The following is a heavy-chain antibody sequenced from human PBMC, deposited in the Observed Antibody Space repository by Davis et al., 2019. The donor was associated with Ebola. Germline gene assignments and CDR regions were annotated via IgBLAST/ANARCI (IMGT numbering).Heavy chain of an antibody. J-gene: IGHJ6*04. D-gene: IGHD3-3*01. V-gene: IGHV3-20*04. CDR3: ARSGLSFGVVKYHYGMDV. Sequence: GGSLRLSCEASGFTFEDYAMTWVRQGPGKGLEWVSGINWNGGSTGYADSVKGRFTVSRDNSKKTMYLQMNSLRAEDTAVYYCARSGLSFGVVKYHYGMDVWGKGTTVTVSS. CDR1: GFTFEDYA. CDR2: INWNGGST.